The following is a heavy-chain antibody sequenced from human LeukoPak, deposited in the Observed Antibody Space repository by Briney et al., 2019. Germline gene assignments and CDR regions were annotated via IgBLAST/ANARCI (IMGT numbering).Heavy chain of an antibody. CDR1: GGSISSNGYY. Sequence: SETLSLTCTVSGGSISSNGYYWGWIRQPPGKGLEWIGSFYYTGSTFYSPSLKSRVTISVDTSKDQFSLKLSSVTAADTAVYYCARRSGTYHAFDIWGQGTMVTVSS. D-gene: IGHD1-26*01. CDR3: ARRSGTYHAFDI. CDR2: FYYTGST. J-gene: IGHJ3*02. V-gene: IGHV4-39*01.